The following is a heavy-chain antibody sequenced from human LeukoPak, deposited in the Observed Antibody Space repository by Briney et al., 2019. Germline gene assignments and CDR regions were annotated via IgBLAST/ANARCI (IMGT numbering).Heavy chain of an antibody. V-gene: IGHV4-38-2*02. J-gene: IGHJ6*03. CDR1: GYSISSGDH. D-gene: IGHD2-2*01. CDR3: ATIVVDPGSVYYYMDV. Sequence: SETLSLTCTVSGYSISSGDHWGWIRQPPGKGLEWIGSIYHSGSTYYNPSLKSRVSISVDTSKIQFSLRLSSVTAADTAVYYCATIVVDPGSVYYYMDVWGQGTTVTVSS. CDR2: IYHSGST.